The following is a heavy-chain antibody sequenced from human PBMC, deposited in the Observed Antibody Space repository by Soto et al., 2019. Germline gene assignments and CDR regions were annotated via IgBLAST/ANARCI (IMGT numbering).Heavy chain of an antibody. CDR3: AHIPAAYCISTSCYLRWFDP. J-gene: IGHJ5*02. CDR1: GFSLSTSGVG. Sequence: SGPTLVNPTQTLTLTCTFSGFSLSTSGVGVGWIRQPPGKALEWLALIYWDDDKRYSPSLKSRLTITKDTSKNQVVLTMTNMDPVDTATYYCAHIPAAYCISTSCYLRWFDPWGQGTLVTVSS. CDR2: IYWDDDK. D-gene: IGHD2-2*01. V-gene: IGHV2-5*02.